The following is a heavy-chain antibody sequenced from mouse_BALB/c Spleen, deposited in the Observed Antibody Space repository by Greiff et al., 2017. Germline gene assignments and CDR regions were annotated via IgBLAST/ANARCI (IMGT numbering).Heavy chain of an antibody. J-gene: IGHJ2*01. CDR3: TREYGNYRYYFDY. V-gene: IGHV6-6*02. CDR1: GFTFSNYW. Sequence: EVMLVESGGGLVQPGGSMKLSCVASGFTFSNYWMNWVRQSPEKGLEWVAEIRLKSNNYATHYAESVKGRFTISRDDSKSSVYLQMNNLRAEDTGIYYCTREYGNYRYYFDYWGQGTTRTVSS. CDR2: IRLKSNNYAT. D-gene: IGHD2-1*01.